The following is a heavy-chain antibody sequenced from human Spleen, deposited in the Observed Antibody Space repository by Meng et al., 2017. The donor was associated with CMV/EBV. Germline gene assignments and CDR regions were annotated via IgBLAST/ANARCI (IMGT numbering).Heavy chain of an antibody. J-gene: IGHJ6*02. Sequence: GESLKISCAASGFSFSDYYMTWIRQAPGKGLEWVSSISSSSSYIYYADSVKGRFTISRDNAKNSLYLQMNSLRAEDTAVYYCARDIVVVPAARFHYGMDVWGQGTTVTVSS. D-gene: IGHD2-2*01. V-gene: IGHV3-11*06. CDR2: ISSSSSYI. CDR3: ARDIVVVPAARFHYGMDV. CDR1: GFSFSDYY.